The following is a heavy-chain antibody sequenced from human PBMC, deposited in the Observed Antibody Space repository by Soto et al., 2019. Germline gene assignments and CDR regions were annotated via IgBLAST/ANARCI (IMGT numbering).Heavy chain of an antibody. CDR3: ASRYCSSTSCEYYFDY. V-gene: IGHV1-24*01. CDR1: GYTLTELS. Sequence: ASVKVSCKVSGYTLTELSMHWVRQAPGKGLEWMGGFDPEDGETIYAQKFQGRVTITRDTSASTAYMELSSLRSEDTAVYYCASRYCSSTSCEYYFDYWGQGTLVTVSS. CDR2: FDPEDGET. D-gene: IGHD2-2*01. J-gene: IGHJ4*02.